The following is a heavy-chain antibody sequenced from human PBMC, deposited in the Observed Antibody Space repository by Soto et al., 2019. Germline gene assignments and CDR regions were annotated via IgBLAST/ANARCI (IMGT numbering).Heavy chain of an antibody. CDR2: ISSSSSYI. Sequence: GGSLRLSCAASGFTFSSYSMNWVRQAPGKGLEWVSSISSSSSYIYYADSVKGRFTISRDNAKNSLYLQMNSLRAEDTAVYYCARDQQLASYLPFGYWGQGTLVTVSS. V-gene: IGHV3-21*01. J-gene: IGHJ4*02. D-gene: IGHD6-13*01. CDR1: GFTFSSYS. CDR3: ARDQQLASYLPFGY.